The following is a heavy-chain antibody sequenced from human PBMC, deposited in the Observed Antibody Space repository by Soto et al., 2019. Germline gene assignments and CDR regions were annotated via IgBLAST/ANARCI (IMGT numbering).Heavy chain of an antibody. D-gene: IGHD6-6*01. CDR1: GYTFTGYY. V-gene: IGHV1-2*02. CDR3: ARSLSTIGGRPDS. CDR2: INPNSGDT. Sequence: ASVKVSCKASGYTFTGYYMHWVRQAPGQGLEWMGWINPNSGDTKYAQKFQGRVTMTRDTSTRTAYMEVSRLTSDDTAVYYCARSLSTIGGRPDSWGQGTLATVSS. J-gene: IGHJ4*02.